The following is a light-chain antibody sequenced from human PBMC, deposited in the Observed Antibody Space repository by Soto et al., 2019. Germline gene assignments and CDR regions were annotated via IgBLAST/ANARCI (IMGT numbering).Light chain of an antibody. V-gene: IGKV3-20*01. CDR3: QQYGSSLT. CDR2: GAS. Sequence: EIVLTQSPGTLSLSPGERATLSCRASQSVSSSSYLAWYQQQPGQAPRLLIYGASSRATGIPDRFSGSGSGTDFPLTISRLEPEDFAVYYCQQYGSSLTFGGGTKVEIK. J-gene: IGKJ4*01. CDR1: QSVSSSSY.